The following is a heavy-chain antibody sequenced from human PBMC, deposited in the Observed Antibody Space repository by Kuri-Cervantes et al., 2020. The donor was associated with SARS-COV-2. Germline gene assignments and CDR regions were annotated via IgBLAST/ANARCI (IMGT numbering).Heavy chain of an antibody. CDR3: ARAGTIFGVVITQLDC. V-gene: IGHV3-48*03. D-gene: IGHD3-3*01. CDR1: GFTFSSYE. CDR2: ISSSGSTI. Sequence: GESLKISCAASGFTFSSYEMNWVRQAPGKGLEWVSYISSSGSTIYYADSVKGRFTISRDNAKNSLYLQMNSLRADDTAVYYCARAGTIFGVVITQLDCWGQGTLVTVSS. J-gene: IGHJ4*02.